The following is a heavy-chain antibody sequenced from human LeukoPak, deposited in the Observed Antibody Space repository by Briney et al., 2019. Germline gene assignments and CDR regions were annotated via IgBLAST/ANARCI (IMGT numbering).Heavy chain of an antibody. CDR1: GGSISSSSYY. CDR2: IYYSGST. V-gene: IGHV4-61*01. CDR3: ARDAHYYDSSGYINWFDP. J-gene: IGHJ5*02. D-gene: IGHD3-22*01. Sequence: SETLPLTCTVSGGSISSSSYYWSWIRQPPGKGLEWIGYIYYSGSTNYNPSLKSRVTISVDTSKNQFSLKLSSVTAADTAVYYCARDAHYYDSSGYINWFDPWGQGTLVTVSS.